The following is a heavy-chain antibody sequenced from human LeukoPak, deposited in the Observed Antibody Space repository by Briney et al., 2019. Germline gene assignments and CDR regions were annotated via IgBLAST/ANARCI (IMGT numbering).Heavy chain of an antibody. CDR1: GFTFSSYW. Sequence: GGSLRLSCAASGFTFSSYWMSWARKAPGKGLEGVANIRQDGSEKYYVDSVKGRFTISRDNAKNSLYLQMNSLRAEDTAVYYCAREYTTVTNWFDPWGQGTLVTVSS. D-gene: IGHD4-11*01. V-gene: IGHV3-7*01. J-gene: IGHJ5*02. CDR3: AREYTTVTNWFDP. CDR2: IRQDGSEK.